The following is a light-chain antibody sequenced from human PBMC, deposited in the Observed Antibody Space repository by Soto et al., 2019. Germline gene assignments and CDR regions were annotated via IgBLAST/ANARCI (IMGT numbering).Light chain of an antibody. CDR1: SSNIGSNT. J-gene: IGLJ2*01. Sequence: QSVLTQPPSASGTPGQRVTISCSGSSSNIGSNTVNWYRQLPGTAPKLLIYSNNQRPSGVPDRFSGSKSGTSASLAISGLQSEDEADYYCAAWDDSLNAVVFGGGTKVTVL. V-gene: IGLV1-44*01. CDR3: AAWDDSLNAVV. CDR2: SNN.